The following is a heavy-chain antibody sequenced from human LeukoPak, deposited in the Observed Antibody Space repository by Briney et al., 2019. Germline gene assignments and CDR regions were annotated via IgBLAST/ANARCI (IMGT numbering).Heavy chain of an antibody. CDR3: ARESGYCSSTSCYGSYYYYMDV. CDR1: GGTFSSYA. CDR2: IIPIFGTA. J-gene: IGHJ6*03. Sequence: SVKVSCKASGGTFSSYAISWVRQAPGQGLEWMGGIIPIFGTANYAQKFQGRVTITADESTSTAYMELSSLRSEDTAVYYCARESGYCSSTSCYGSYYYYMDVWGKGTTVTVSS. D-gene: IGHD2-2*01. V-gene: IGHV1-69*13.